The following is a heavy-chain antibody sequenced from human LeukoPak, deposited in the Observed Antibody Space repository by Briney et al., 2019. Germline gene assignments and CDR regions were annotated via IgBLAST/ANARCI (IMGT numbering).Heavy chain of an antibody. CDR2: INPDGSQG. Sequence: PGGSLRLSREASGFTFSNSYMSWVRQAPGKGLEWVAIINPDGSQGSYVDSVKGRFAISRDNALNSLFLQMNSLSAEDTAVYYCARDPAYGALDIWGQGTTVTVSS. CDR3: ARDPAYGALDI. CDR1: GFTFSNSY. D-gene: IGHD2-21*01. V-gene: IGHV3-7*01. J-gene: IGHJ3*02.